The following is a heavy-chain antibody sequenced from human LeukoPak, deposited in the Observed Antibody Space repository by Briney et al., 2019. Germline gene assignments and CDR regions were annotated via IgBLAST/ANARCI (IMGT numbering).Heavy chain of an antibody. CDR1: GGSISSGSYY. J-gene: IGHJ3*02. Sequence: PSETLSLTCTVSGGSISSGSYYWSWIRQPAGKGLEWIGRIYTSGSTNYNPSLKSRVTISVDTSKNQFSLKLSSVTAADTAVYYCASYYDSSGFDIWGQGTMVTVS. V-gene: IGHV4-61*02. D-gene: IGHD3-22*01. CDR2: IYTSGST. CDR3: ASYYDSSGFDI.